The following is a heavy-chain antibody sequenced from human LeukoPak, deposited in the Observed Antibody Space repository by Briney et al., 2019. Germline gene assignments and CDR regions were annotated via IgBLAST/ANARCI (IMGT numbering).Heavy chain of an antibody. CDR2: IFSSDEK. CDR1: GFSLSNARMG. J-gene: IGHJ6*02. Sequence: SGPVLVKPTETLTLTCTVSGFSLSNARMGVSWIRQPPGKALEWLAHIFSSDEKSYSTSLKSRLTISKDTSKSQVVLTMTNMDPVDTATYYCARAVDLDGMDVWGQGTTVTVSS. V-gene: IGHV2-26*01. CDR3: ARAVDLDGMDV. D-gene: IGHD4-23*01.